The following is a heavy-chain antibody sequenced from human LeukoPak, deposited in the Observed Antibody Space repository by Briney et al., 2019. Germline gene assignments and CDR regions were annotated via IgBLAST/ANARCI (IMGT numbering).Heavy chain of an antibody. CDR3: ARDIMTTVSNPDASVM. D-gene: IGHD4-17*01. CDR1: GFTISSYW. CDR2: ISTDGSST. Sequence: GGSLSLSCAASGFTISSYWMHWVRQAPGKGLVWVSRISTDGSSTDYADSVKGRFTISRDNAKDSLYLQMSSLRDEDTAVYYCARDIMTTVSNPDASVMGGERPTATVSS. J-gene: IGHJ3*02. V-gene: IGHV3-74*01.